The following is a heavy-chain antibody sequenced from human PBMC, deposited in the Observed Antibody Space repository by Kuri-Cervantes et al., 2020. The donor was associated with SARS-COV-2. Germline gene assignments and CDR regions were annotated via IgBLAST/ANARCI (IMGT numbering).Heavy chain of an antibody. Sequence: ASVKGCLKSSLYTFTGYYMHWVRQAPGQGLEWMGWINPNSGGTNYAQKFQGRVTMTRDTSISTAYMELSRLRSDDTAVYYCARDRFVYSSGYLLDYWGQGTLVTVSS. CDR1: LYTFTGYY. CDR3: ARDRFVYSSGYLLDY. D-gene: IGHD6-19*01. CDR2: INPNSGGT. J-gene: IGHJ4*02. V-gene: IGHV1-2*02.